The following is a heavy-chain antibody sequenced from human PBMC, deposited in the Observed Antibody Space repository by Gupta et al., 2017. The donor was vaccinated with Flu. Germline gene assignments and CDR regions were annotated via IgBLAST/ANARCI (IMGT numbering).Heavy chain of an antibody. J-gene: IGHJ5*02. D-gene: IGHD2-21*02. CDR2: INSKSGAM. Sequence: EVQLVESGGGLVQPGGSLRLSCAASGFIFGSYSMNWVRQAPGKGLEWVSYINSKSGAMYYADSVKGRFTISRDNAKNSLYLQMNSLRDEDTAVYYCARSGGNCYSVGECWIDPWGQGTLVTVSS. CDR3: ARSGGNCYSVGECWIDP. CDR1: GFIFGSYS. V-gene: IGHV3-48*02.